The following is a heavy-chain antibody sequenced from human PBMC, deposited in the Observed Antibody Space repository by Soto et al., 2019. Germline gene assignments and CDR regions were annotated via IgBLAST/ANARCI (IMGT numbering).Heavy chain of an antibody. Sequence: QEQLVESGGGVVQPGRSLRLSCAASGFTFRTYAMHWVRQAPGKGLEWVAVISSDGRKEFYVDSVKGRFTISRDNSKNTLYLQMNSPRTDDTAIYYCARDNGGYWGQGTLFTVSS. CDR2: ISSDGRKE. CDR1: GFTFRTYA. V-gene: IGHV3-30*04. D-gene: IGHD2-8*01. CDR3: ARDNGGY. J-gene: IGHJ4*02.